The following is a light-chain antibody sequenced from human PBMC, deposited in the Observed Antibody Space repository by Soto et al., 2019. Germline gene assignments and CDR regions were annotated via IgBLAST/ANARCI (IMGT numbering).Light chain of an antibody. Sequence: EIVMTQSPATLSVSPGERATISCRASQSVSSNLAWYQQKPGQAPRLLIYGASTRATGIPARFSGSGSGTEFTLTISRLQSEDFAVYYCQQYNDWPPSTFGQGTKVDIK. CDR2: GAS. J-gene: IGKJ1*01. V-gene: IGKV3-15*01. CDR1: QSVSSN. CDR3: QQYNDWPPST.